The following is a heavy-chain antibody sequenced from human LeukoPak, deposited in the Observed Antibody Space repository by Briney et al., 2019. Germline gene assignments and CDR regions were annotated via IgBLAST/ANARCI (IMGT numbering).Heavy chain of an antibody. CDR3: GACGGDCYHWDY. Sequence: RASVEVSCKASGGTFSSYAISWVRQAPGQGLEWMGGIIPIFGTANYAQKFQGRVTITTDESTSTAYMELSSLRSEDTAVYYCGACGGDCYHWDYWGQGTLVTVSS. CDR2: IIPIFGTA. J-gene: IGHJ4*02. V-gene: IGHV1-69*05. D-gene: IGHD2-21*02. CDR1: GGTFSSYA.